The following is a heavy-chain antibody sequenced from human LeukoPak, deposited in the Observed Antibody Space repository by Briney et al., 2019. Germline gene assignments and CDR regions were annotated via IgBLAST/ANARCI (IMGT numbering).Heavy chain of an antibody. CDR2: INPNSGGT. Sequence: GASVKVSCKASGYTLTAYYMHWVRQAPGQGLEWMGWINPNSGGTNYAQKFQGRVSMTRDTSISTGYMEVSSLTSEDTAVYYCARGTDYNYCIIDPWGQGTLVTVSS. V-gene: IGHV1-2*02. CDR1: GYTLTAYY. CDR3: ARGTDYNYCIIDP. D-gene: IGHD5-24*01. J-gene: IGHJ5*02.